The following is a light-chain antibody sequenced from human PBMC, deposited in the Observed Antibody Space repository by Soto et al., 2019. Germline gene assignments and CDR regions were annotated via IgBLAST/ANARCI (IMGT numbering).Light chain of an antibody. Sequence: QPVLTQSPSASASLGASVKLTCTLRSGHSSYAIAWHQQQPEKGPRYLMRLNSDGSHSKGDGIPDRFSGSSSGAERYLTISSLRSEDEAGYYCQTWGSGIHVVFGGGTKVTVL. CDR1: SGHSSYA. V-gene: IGLV4-69*01. J-gene: IGLJ2*01. CDR3: QTWGSGIHVV. CDR2: LNSDGSH.